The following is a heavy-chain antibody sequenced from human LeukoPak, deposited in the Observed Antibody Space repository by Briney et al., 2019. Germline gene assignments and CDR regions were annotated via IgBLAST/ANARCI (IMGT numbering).Heavy chain of an antibody. J-gene: IGHJ4*02. V-gene: IGHV3-7*05. Sequence: PGGSLRLSCAASGSTFNSYWMNWVRQAPGKGLEWVANIKQDGSEKYYVDSVKGRFTISRDNAKNSLFLQMNSLRAEDTAVYYCARGLRLMVAFGGVIVDSWGQGTLVTVSS. D-gene: IGHD3-16*02. CDR2: IKQDGSEK. CDR1: GSTFNSYW. CDR3: ARGLRLMVAFGGVIVDS.